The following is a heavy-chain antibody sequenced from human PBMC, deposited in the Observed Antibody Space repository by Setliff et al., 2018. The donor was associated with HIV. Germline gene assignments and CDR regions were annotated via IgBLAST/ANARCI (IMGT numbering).Heavy chain of an antibody. Sequence: SETLSLTCSVSGDSIRSYYWSWIRQPPGKGLEWIGYIYYTGSTNYNPSLKSRVTISVDTSKNQLSLKLGSVTAADTAVYYCARDPGIVPIGYFDLWGRGTLVTVSS. V-gene: IGHV4-59*01. CDR3: ARDPGIVPIGYFDL. J-gene: IGHJ2*01. CDR2: IYYTGST. D-gene: IGHD2-15*01. CDR1: GDSIRSYY.